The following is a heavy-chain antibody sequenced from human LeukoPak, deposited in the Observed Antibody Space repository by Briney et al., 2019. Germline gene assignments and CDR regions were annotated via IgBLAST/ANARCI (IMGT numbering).Heavy chain of an antibody. CDR3: VLDLFSSFAFDI. D-gene: IGHD3/OR15-3a*01. J-gene: IGHJ3*02. V-gene: IGHV3-74*01. CDR1: GFXFSRYW. Sequence: GGSLRLSCAASGFXFSRYWMHWVRQAPGKGLLWVSNINSDGSSTYYADSMKGRFTTSRDNAKHALHLQMNSLTAEDTAVYYCVLDLFSSFAFDIWGQGTVVTVSS. CDR2: INSDGSST.